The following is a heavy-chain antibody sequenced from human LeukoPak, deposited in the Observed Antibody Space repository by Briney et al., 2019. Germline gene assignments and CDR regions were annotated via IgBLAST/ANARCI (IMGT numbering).Heavy chain of an antibody. CDR2: ISGSGDST. CDR3: AKTRPLDSSSWSHGDY. J-gene: IGHJ4*02. V-gene: IGHV3-23*01. Sequence: GGSLRLSCAASGFTFSSYAISWVRQAPGKGLEWVSAISGSGDSTYYGDSVKGRFTISGDNSKNTLYLQMNSLRAEDTAVYYCAKTRPLDSSSWSHGDYWGQGTLVTVSS. CDR1: GFTFSSYA. D-gene: IGHD6-13*01.